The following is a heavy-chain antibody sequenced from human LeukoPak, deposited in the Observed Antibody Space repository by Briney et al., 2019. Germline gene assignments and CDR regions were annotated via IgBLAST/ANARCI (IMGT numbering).Heavy chain of an antibody. J-gene: IGHJ4*02. CDR2: IYCSGST. D-gene: IGHD3-22*01. CDR1: GGSISSSSYY. CDR3: ARDHSYYYDSSGYYRFDY. Sequence: SETLSLTCTVSGGSISSSSYYWGWIRQPPGKGLEWIGSIYCSGSTYYNPSLKSRVTISVDTSKNQFSLKLSSVTAADTAVYYCARDHSYYYDSSGYYRFDYWGQGTLVTVSS. V-gene: IGHV4-39*07.